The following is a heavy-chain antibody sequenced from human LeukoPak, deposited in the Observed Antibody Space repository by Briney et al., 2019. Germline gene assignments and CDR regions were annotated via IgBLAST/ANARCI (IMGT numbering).Heavy chain of an antibody. J-gene: IGHJ6*02. CDR2: INHSGST. Sequence: KPSGTLSLTCAVYGGSFSGYYWSWIRQPPGKGLEWIGEINHSGSTNYNPSLKSRVTISVDTSKNQFSLKLSSVTAADTAVYYCARGGMVRGVSSRRYYGMDVWGQGTTVTVSS. D-gene: IGHD3-10*01. V-gene: IGHV4-34*01. CDR3: ARGGMVRGVSSRRYYGMDV. CDR1: GGSFSGYY.